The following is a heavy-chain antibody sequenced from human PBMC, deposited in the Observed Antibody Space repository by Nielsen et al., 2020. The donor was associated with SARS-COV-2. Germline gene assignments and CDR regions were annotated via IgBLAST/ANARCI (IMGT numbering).Heavy chain of an antibody. CDR3: ARDWSRAFDV. V-gene: IGHV3-7*01. J-gene: IGHJ3*01. Sequence: GESLKISCAASGFTFSAHAMIWVRQAAGKGLEWVADIKPDGREKVYVDSVKGRFTISRDNAKNSMSLQMNSLRVEDTAVYYCARDWSRAFDVWGQGTMVTVSS. CDR1: GFTFSAHA. CDR2: IKPDGREK.